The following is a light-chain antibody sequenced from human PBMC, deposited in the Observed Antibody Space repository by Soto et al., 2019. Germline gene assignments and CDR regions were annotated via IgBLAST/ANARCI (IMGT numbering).Light chain of an antibody. V-gene: IGKV3-20*01. J-gene: IGKJ5*01. CDR1: QTINRIY. CDR2: RTS. Sequence: ESGLSQAPGNLSLSPGERATLSCKASQTINRIYVAWYQQKPGQAPRFLIYRTSDRANGIPGRFSGSGSGTDFTLTISRLEPEDFAIYYCQQYGSSPITFAQGTRLEIK. CDR3: QQYGSSPIT.